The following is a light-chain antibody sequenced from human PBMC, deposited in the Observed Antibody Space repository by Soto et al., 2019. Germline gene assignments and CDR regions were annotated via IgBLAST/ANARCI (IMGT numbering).Light chain of an antibody. Sequence: QSVPTQPASVSGSPGQSITISCTGTSSDVGSYNLVSWYQQHPGKAPKLMIYEGSKRPSGVPNRFSGSKSGNTASLTISGLQAEDEADYYCCSYAGSSTYVFGTGTKVTVL. CDR2: EGS. CDR1: SSDVGSYNL. J-gene: IGLJ1*01. V-gene: IGLV2-23*01. CDR3: CSYAGSSTYV.